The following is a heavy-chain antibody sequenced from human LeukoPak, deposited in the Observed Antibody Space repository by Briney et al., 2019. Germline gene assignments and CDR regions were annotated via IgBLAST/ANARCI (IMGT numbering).Heavy chain of an antibody. D-gene: IGHD4-17*01. CDR2: IHTSGDT. V-gene: IGHV3-53*01. Sequence: SLRLSCAASGLTXSHXYVSWVRQAPGKGLEWVSAIHTSGDTCYADSVKGRFTISRDTSKNSLYLQINSLRVEDTAVYYCIVFGDSNHWGQGTLVTVSS. CDR3: IVFGDSNH. J-gene: IGHJ5*02. CDR1: GLTXSHXY.